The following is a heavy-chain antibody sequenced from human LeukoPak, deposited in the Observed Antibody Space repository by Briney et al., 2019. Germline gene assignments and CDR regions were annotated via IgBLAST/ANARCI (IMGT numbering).Heavy chain of an antibody. V-gene: IGHV3-21*01. J-gene: IGHJ4*02. D-gene: IGHD4-23*01. CDR1: GFTFSSYS. Sequence: GGSLRLSCAASGFTFSSYSMNWVRQAPGKGLEWVSSISSSSSYIYYADSVKGRFTISRDNAKNSLYLQMNSLRAEDTAVYYCARAAPNYGGNSWFDYWGQGTLVTVAS. CDR3: ARAAPNYGGNSWFDY. CDR2: ISSSSSYI.